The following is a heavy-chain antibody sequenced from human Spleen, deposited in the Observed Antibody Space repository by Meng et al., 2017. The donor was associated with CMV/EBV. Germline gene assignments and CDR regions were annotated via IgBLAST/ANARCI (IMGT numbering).Heavy chain of an antibody. CDR3: ARDAVLKWSWYYDFWSGFGGMDV. J-gene: IGHJ6*02. Sequence: GGSLRLSCAASGFTFSSYWMSWVRQAPGKGLEWVANIKQDGSEKYYVDSVQGRFTISRDNAKNSLYLQMNSLRAEDTAVYYCARDAVLKWSWYYDFWSGFGGMDVWGQGTTVTVSS. CDR2: IKQDGSEK. V-gene: IGHV3-7*01. D-gene: IGHD3-3*01. CDR1: GFTFSSYW.